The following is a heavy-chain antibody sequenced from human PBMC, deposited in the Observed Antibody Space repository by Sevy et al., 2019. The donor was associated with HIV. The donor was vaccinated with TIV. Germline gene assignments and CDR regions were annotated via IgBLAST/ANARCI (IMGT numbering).Heavy chain of an antibody. V-gene: IGHV1-2*02. Sequence: ASVKVSCKASGYTFTGHYIHWVRQAPGQGLEWMGLINPNSGATKYAQKFQGRVTMTRDTSISAAYMDLSGLRSDDTAVYHCARGNMITFGRVIATFDAWGRGTQVTVSS. D-gene: IGHD3-16*02. CDR3: ARGNMITFGRVIATFDA. CDR1: GYTFTGHY. J-gene: IGHJ4*02. CDR2: INPNSGAT.